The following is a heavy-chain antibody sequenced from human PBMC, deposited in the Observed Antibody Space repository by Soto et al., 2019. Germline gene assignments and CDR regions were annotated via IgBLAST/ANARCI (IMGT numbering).Heavy chain of an antibody. Sequence: EVQLVESGGGLVKPGESLRLSCAASGFSFSSYTMNWVRQAPGKGLQWVSSITNRGTHTYSADSVKGRFTISRDNHKKPLYLPMNNPRAEDPAIYFCARAHGVAWFESWGLGTLVTVPS. CDR1: GFSFSSYT. V-gene: IGHV3-21*01. CDR2: ITNRGTHT. J-gene: IGHJ5*01. CDR3: ARAHGVAWFES. D-gene: IGHD2-15*01.